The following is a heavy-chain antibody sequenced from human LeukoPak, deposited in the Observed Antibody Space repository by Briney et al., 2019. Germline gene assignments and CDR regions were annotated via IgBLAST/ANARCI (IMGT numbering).Heavy chain of an antibody. CDR1: GGSISSYY. V-gene: IGHV4-59*08. CDR2: IYYSGST. D-gene: IGHD2-15*01. J-gene: IGHJ3*02. CDR3: ARHSIIGGTEYAFDI. Sequence: SETLSLTCTVSGGSISSYYWSWIRQPPGRGLEWIGYIYYSGSTNYSPSLKSRVTISVDTSKNQFSLKLSSVTAADTAVYYCARHSIIGGTEYAFDIWGQGTMVTVSS.